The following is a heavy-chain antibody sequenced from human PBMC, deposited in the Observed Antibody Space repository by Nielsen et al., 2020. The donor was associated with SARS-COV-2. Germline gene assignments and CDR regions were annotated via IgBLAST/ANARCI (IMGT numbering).Heavy chain of an antibody. CDR2: IYYSGST. Sequence: GSLRLSCTVSGGSISSYYWSWIRQPPGKGLEWIGYIYYSGSTNYNPSLKSRVTISVDTSKNQFSLKLSSVTAADTAVYYCAGAQRGNALDYWGQGTLVTVSS. J-gene: IGHJ4*02. CDR3: AGAQRGNALDY. D-gene: IGHD1-1*01. CDR1: GGSISSYY. V-gene: IGHV4-59*01.